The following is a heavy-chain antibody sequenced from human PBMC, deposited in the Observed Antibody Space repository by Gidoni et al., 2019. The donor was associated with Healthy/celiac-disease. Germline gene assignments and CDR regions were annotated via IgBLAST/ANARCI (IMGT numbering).Heavy chain of an antibody. CDR2: IYSGGST. CDR3: ARVWVRGATVTIQAYYYYGMDV. Sequence: EVQLVESGGGLVQPGGSLRLPCASPGFTVSSTSLRWVRQAQGKGLEVVSVIYSGGSTYYADSVKGRFTISRDNSKNTLYLQMNSLRAEDTAVYYCARVWVRGATVTIQAYYYYGMDVWGQGTTVTVSS. V-gene: IGHV3-66*02. CDR1: GFTVSSTS. D-gene: IGHD4-4*01. J-gene: IGHJ6*02.